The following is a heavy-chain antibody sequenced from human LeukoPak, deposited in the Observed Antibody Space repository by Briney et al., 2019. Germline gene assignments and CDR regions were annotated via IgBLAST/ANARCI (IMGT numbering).Heavy chain of an antibody. V-gene: IGHV3-33*01. D-gene: IGHD3-3*01. CDR3: ARDGPHYDLDV. J-gene: IGHJ6*02. CDR1: FTFNFFG. CDR2: ISSDGRT. Sequence: GGSLRLSCAASFTFNFFGLHWVRQAPGKGLEWVAFISSDGRTDYLESVKGRFTISRDSSKNSLFLQMNILRVEDTAVYYCARDGPHYDLDVWGQGTTVTVSS.